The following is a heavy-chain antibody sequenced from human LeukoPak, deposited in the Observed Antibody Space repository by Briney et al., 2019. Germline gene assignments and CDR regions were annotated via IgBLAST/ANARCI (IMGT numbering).Heavy chain of an antibody. CDR1: GFTFSGYA. CDR3: ARDMRAAADYYFDY. V-gene: IGHV3-30*04. Sequence: GRSLRLSCAASGFTFSGYAMHWVRQAPGKGLEWVAVISTDGRDKHNADSVKGRFTISRDNSKSTLYVQMTSLTAEDTAIYYCARDMRAAADYYFDYWGQGTPVIVSS. D-gene: IGHD6-13*01. J-gene: IGHJ4*02. CDR2: ISTDGRDK.